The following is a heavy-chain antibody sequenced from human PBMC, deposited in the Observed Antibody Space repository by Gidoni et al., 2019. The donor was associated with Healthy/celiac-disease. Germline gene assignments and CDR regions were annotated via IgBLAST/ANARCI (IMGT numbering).Heavy chain of an antibody. J-gene: IGHJ6*02. D-gene: IGHD3-10*01. CDR3: ARDSEILWFGEDV. V-gene: IGHV3-21*01. CDR1: GFTFSSYS. Sequence: EVQLVESGGGLVKPGGSLRLSCAASGFTFSSYSMNWVRQAPGKGLEWVSSSSSGSSYIYYADSVKGRFTISRDNAKNSLYLQMNSLRAEDTAVYYCARDSEILWFGEDVWGQGTTVTVSS. CDR2: SSSGSSYI.